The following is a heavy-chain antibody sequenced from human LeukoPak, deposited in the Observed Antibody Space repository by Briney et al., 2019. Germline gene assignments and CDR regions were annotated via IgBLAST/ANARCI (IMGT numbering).Heavy chain of an antibody. CDR2: IWYGGSNK. CDR3: AKDASYYDFWSGYFDY. V-gene: IGHV3-30*02. D-gene: IGHD3-3*01. CDR1: GFTFSSYG. Sequence: GGSLRLSCAASGFTFSSYGMHWVRQAPGKGLEWVAVIWYGGSNKYYADSVKGRFTISRDNSKNTLYLQMNSLRAEDTAVYYCAKDASYYDFWSGYFDYWGQGTLVTVSS. J-gene: IGHJ4*02.